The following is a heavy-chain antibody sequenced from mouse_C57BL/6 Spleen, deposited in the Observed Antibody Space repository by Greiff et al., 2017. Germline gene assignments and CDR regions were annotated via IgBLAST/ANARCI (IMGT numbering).Heavy chain of an antibody. Sequence: EVQLQESGPGLVKPSPSLSLTCSVTGYSITNGYYWNWIRHFPGNKLEWMGYISYDGSNNYNPSLKNRTSITRDTSKNQFFLKLNSLTTEDTATYYCAIYGPHYAMDYWGQGTSVTVSS. CDR3: AIYGPHYAMDY. J-gene: IGHJ4*01. D-gene: IGHD1-1*02. V-gene: IGHV3-6*01. CDR2: ISYDGSN. CDR1: GYSITNGYY.